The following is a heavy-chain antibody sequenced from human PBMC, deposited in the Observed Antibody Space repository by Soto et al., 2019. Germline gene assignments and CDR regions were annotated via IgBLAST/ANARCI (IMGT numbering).Heavy chain of an antibody. CDR2: IIPIFGTA. V-gene: IGHV1-69*13. CDR1: GGTFSSYA. J-gene: IGHJ6*02. CDR3: AREGLSIAARYYYYGMDV. Sequence: SVKVSCKASGGTFSSYAISWVRQAPGQGLEWMGGIIPIFGTANYAQKFQGRVTITAGESTSTAYMELSSLRSEDTAVYYCAREGLSIAARYYYYGMDVWGQGTTVTVSS. D-gene: IGHD6-6*01.